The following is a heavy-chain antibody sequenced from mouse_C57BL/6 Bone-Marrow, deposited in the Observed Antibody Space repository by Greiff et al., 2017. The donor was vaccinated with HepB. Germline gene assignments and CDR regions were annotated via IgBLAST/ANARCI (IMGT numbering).Heavy chain of an antibody. V-gene: IGHV14-4*01. CDR1: GFNIKDDY. CDR2: IDPENGDT. CDR3: TTFYYGSSYGFAF. J-gene: IGHJ3*01. Sequence: VQLQQSGAELVRPGASVKLSCTASGFNIKDDYMHWVKQRPEQGLELIGWIDPENGDTEYASKFQGKATITAATSSNTAYLQLSSLISEDTAVYYCTTFYYGSSYGFAFWGQGTLVTVSA. D-gene: IGHD1-1*01.